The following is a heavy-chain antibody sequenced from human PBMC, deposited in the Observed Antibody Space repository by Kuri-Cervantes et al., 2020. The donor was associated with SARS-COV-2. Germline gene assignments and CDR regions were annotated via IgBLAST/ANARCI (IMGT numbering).Heavy chain of an antibody. CDR3: TRETRVQGAFDY. J-gene: IGHJ4*02. CDR2: IRSKAYGGTT. CDR1: GFTFSDYY. D-gene: IGHD3-10*01. V-gene: IGHV3-49*03. Sequence: GGSLRLSCAASGFTFSDYYMSWIRQAPGKGLEWVGFIRSKAYGGTTEYAASVKGRFTISRDDSKSIAYLQMNSLKTEDTAVYYCTRETRVQGAFDYWGQGTLVTVSS.